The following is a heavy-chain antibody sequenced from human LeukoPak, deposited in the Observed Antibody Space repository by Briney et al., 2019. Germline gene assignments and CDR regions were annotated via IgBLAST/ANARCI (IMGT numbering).Heavy chain of an antibody. J-gene: IGHJ6*03. Sequence: GGSLRLSCAASGFTFSSYGMSWVRQAPGKGLEWVANIKQDGSEKYYVDSVKGRFTISRDNAKNSLYLQMNSLRPEDTAVYYCARVAAAGIYYYYYMDVWGKGTTVTVSS. CDR1: GFTFSSYG. D-gene: IGHD6-13*01. CDR3: ARVAAAGIYYYYYMDV. CDR2: IKQDGSEK. V-gene: IGHV3-7*01.